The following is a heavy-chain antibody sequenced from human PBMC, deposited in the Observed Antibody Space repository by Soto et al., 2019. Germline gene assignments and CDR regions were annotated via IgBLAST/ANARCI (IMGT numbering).Heavy chain of an antibody. CDR1: GGAISSYN. J-gene: IGHJ4*02. CDR3: ARADLLAGYHSVYFDY. Sequence: SETRSLTCTVSGGAISSYNWSWIRQPPGKGLEWIGYIYYSGSTNYNPSLKSRVTISVDTSNNQFSLKLSSVTAADTAVYYCARADLLAGYHSVYFDYWGQGTLVTVSS. CDR2: IYYSGST. V-gene: IGHV4-59*01. D-gene: IGHD2-15*01.